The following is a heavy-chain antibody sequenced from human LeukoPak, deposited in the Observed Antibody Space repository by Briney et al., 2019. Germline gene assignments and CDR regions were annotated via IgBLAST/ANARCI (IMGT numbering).Heavy chain of an antibody. CDR3: ARQVSVDPEHDAFDI. V-gene: IGHV5-51*01. D-gene: IGHD4-23*01. Sequence: GESLKISCKGSGYSFTSYWIGWVRQMPGKGLEWMGIIYPGVSDTRYSPSFQGQVTISADKSISTAYLQWSSLKASDTAMYYCARQVSVDPEHDAFDIWGQGTMVTVSS. CDR1: GYSFTSYW. CDR2: IYPGVSDT. J-gene: IGHJ3*02.